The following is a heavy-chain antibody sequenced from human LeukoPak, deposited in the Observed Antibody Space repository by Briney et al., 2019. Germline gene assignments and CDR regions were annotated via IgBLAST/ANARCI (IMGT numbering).Heavy chain of an antibody. CDR1: GGSISSSSYY. D-gene: IGHD3-3*01. CDR3: ARHPYYGFWSGYRRHAHYFDY. V-gene: IGHV4-39*01. Sequence: SETLSLTCAVSGGSISSSSYYWGWIRQPPGKWLEWIGSIYYSGSTYYDPSLKSRVTISVDTSKNQFSLKLSSVTAADTAVYYCARHPYYGFWSGYRRHAHYFDYWGQGTLVTVSS. CDR2: IYYSGST. J-gene: IGHJ4*02.